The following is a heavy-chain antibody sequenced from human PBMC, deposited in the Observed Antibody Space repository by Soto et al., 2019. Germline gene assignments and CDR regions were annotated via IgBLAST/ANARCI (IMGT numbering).Heavy chain of an antibody. V-gene: IGHV4-30-2*01. Sequence: KPSETLSLTCAVSGGSISSGGYSWSWIRQPPGKGLEWIGYIYHSGSTYYNPSLKSRVTISVDRSKNQFSLKLSSVTAADTAVYYWARGGGSSSWSVDYWGQGALVTVSS. CDR3: ARGGGSSSWSVDY. CDR2: IYHSGST. J-gene: IGHJ4*02. CDR1: GGSISSGGYS. D-gene: IGHD6-13*01.